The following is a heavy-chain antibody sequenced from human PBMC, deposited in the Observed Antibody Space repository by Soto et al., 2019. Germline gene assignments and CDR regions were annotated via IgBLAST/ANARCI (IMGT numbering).Heavy chain of an antibody. Sequence: QVQLVESGGGVVQPGRSLRLSCAASGFTFSSYGMHWVRQAPGKGLEWVAVISYDGSTKSYADSVKGRFTISRDNSKNARYMQMNSLRAEDTAVYYCAKDRPGHPYYDSSGSDYWGQGTMVTVSS. CDR1: GFTFSSYG. CDR3: AKDRPGHPYYDSSGSDY. CDR2: ISYDGSTK. D-gene: IGHD3-22*01. V-gene: IGHV3-30*18. J-gene: IGHJ4*02.